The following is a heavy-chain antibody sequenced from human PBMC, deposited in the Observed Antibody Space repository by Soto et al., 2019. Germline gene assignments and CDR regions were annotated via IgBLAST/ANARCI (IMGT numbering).Heavy chain of an antibody. V-gene: IGHV1-69*06. Sequence: GASVKVSCKASGGTFSSYAISWLRQAPGQGLEWMGGIIPIFGTANYAQKFQGRVTITADKSTSTAYMELSSLRSEDTAVYYCAREEYYYDSSGYYPDAFDIWGQGTMVTVSS. D-gene: IGHD3-22*01. CDR2: IIPIFGTA. CDR1: GGTFSSYA. CDR3: AREEYYYDSSGYYPDAFDI. J-gene: IGHJ3*02.